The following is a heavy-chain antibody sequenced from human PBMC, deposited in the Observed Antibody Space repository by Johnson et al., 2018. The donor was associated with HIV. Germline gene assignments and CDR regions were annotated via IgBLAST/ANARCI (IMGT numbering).Heavy chain of an antibody. CDR2: VNNDGGDT. D-gene: IGHD3-3*02. Sequence: EVQLVESGGGLVQPGGSLRLSCAVSGFTFSNYWMHWVRQAPGKGLVWVSRVNNDGGDTIYADSVKGRFTISRDNAKNTLYLQMNSRRAEDTAMYFCARGGAFHAFDIWGHGTTVTVSS. CDR1: GFTFSNYW. CDR3: ARGGAFHAFDI. V-gene: IGHV3-74*02. J-gene: IGHJ3*02.